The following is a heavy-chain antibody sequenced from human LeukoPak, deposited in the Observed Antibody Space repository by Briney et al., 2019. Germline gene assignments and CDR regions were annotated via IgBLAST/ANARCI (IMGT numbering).Heavy chain of an antibody. V-gene: IGHV3-11*04. Sequence: GGSLRLSCAASGFTFSDYFMSWIRQAPGKGLEWVSYISSSGSTIYYADSVKGRFTISRDSAKNSLYLQMDSLRAEDTAIYYCARCSGWAFKNWGQGTLVTVSS. CDR2: ISSSGSTI. J-gene: IGHJ4*02. CDR3: ARCSGWAFKN. CDR1: GFTFSDYF. D-gene: IGHD6-19*01.